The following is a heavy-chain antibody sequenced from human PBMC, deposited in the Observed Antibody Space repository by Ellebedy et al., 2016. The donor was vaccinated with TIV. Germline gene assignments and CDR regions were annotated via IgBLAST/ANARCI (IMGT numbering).Heavy chain of an antibody. CDR2: INPNSGGT. J-gene: IGHJ2*01. D-gene: IGHD6-13*01. Sequence: AASVKVSCKASGYTFTAHYMHWVRQAPGQGLEWMGWINPNSGGTNYAQKFQGRVTMTRDTSISTAYMELRRLRYDDTAVYYCARDREGSSWVRGYFDLWGRGTLVTVSS. CDR3: ARDREGSSWVRGYFDL. V-gene: IGHV1-2*02. CDR1: GYTFTAHY.